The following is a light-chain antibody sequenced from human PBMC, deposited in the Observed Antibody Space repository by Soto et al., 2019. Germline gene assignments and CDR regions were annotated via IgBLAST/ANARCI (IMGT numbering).Light chain of an antibody. J-gene: IGLJ1*01. Sequence: QSVLTQPASVSGSPGQSITISCTGTSSDVGGYNYVSWYQQHPGKAPKLMIYEVSNRPSGVSNRFSGSKSGNTASLTISGLQAEDEADYYCSSYTSSSTLSYAFGTGTKVTLL. CDR1: SSDVGGYNY. CDR2: EVS. CDR3: SSYTSSSTLSYA. V-gene: IGLV2-14*01.